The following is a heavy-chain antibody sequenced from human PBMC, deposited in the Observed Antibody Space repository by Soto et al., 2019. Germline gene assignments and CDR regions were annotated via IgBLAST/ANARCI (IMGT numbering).Heavy chain of an antibody. D-gene: IGHD5-12*01. CDR1: SGSISSNKW. CDR3: AGIDYSGSFWFDP. CDR2: IYHSGST. V-gene: IGHV4-4*02. Sequence: QVQLQESGPGLVKPSGTLSLTCAVSSGSISSNKWWSWVRQPPGKGLEWIGEIYHSGSTNYNPSLESRVTISIATSKNQFSLKLSSVTAADTAVYFCAGIDYSGSFWFDPWGQGTLVTVSS. J-gene: IGHJ5*02.